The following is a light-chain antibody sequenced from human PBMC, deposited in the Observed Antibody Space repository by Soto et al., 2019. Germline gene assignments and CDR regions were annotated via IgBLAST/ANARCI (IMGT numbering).Light chain of an antibody. Sequence: EIVLTQSPGTLSLSPGERATLSCRASQSVSSSYLAWYQQKPGQAPRLLIYGASSRATGIPDRFSGSGSGTDFTLTISSLQSEDFAIYYCQPYNNWPLTFGGGTKVDIK. CDR2: GAS. J-gene: IGKJ4*01. CDR3: QPYNNWPLT. CDR1: QSVSSSY. V-gene: IGKV3-20*01.